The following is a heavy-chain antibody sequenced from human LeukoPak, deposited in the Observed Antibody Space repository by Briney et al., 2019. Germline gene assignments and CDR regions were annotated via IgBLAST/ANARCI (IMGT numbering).Heavy chain of an antibody. D-gene: IGHD3-22*01. V-gene: IGHV4-59*01. Sequence: PSETLSLTCAVYGGSFSGYYWSWIRQPPGKGLEWIGYIYYSGSTNYNPSLKSRVTISVDTSKNQFSLKLSSVTAADTAVYYCARAGYYDSSGYPPFDYWGQGTLVTVSS. CDR1: GGSFSGYY. CDR2: IYYSGST. J-gene: IGHJ4*02. CDR3: ARAGYYDSSGYPPFDY.